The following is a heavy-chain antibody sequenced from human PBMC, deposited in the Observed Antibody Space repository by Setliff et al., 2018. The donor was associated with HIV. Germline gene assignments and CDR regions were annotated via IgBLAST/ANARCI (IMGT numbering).Heavy chain of an antibody. CDR2: IQTSGRT. Sequence: SETLSLTCTVSGGSISNYYWSWIRQPAGKGLEWIGRIQTSGRTNNNPSLKSRATMSVDTSKNQFSLILTSVTAADTAVYYCARSSRVNCGGDCYLFDYWGQGTPVTXSS. CDR3: ARSSRVNCGGDCYLFDY. D-gene: IGHD2-21*02. J-gene: IGHJ4*02. V-gene: IGHV4-4*07. CDR1: GGSISNYY.